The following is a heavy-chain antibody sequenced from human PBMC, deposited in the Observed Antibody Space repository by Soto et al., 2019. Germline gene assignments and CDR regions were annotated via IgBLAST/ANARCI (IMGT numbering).Heavy chain of an antibody. J-gene: IGHJ5*02. CDR3: ARGHSTSGYGS. CDR1: GASFSGYY. V-gene: IGHV4-34*01. Sequence: PSETLSLTCSVYGASFSGYYWSWIRQSPGKGLEWIGEIHHSGSTHYNPSLKSRLTFSIDESQSQFYMMLTSVTVADTALYFCARGHSTSGYGSWGQGSLVTVSS. D-gene: IGHD6-6*01. CDR2: IHHSGST.